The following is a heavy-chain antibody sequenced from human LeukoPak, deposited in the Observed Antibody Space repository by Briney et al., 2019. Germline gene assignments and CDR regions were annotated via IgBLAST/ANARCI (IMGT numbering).Heavy chain of an antibody. V-gene: IGHV1-69*15. CDR1: GGTFSSYA. D-gene: IGHD2-21*01. CDR2: IIPIFGTA. CDR3: ARTVVANYYYYYYMDV. Sequence: SVKVSCKASGGTFSSYAISWVRQAPGQGLEWMGRIIPIFGTANYAQKFQGRVTITADESTSTAYMELGSLRSEDTAVYYCARTVVANYYYYYYMDVWGKGTTVTVSS. J-gene: IGHJ6*03.